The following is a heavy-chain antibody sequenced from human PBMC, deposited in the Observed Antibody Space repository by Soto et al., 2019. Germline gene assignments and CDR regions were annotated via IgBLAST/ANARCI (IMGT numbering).Heavy chain of an antibody. V-gene: IGHV3-23*01. Sequence: GGSLRLSCAASGFTFSSYWMSWVRQAPGKGLEWVSGISGSGGSTYYADSVKGRFTISEDNSKKTLYLQMNSLTVEDTAMYYCAKNRGIGSPAPDYWGQGTLVTVSS. CDR1: GFTFSSYW. J-gene: IGHJ4*02. CDR3: AKNRGIGSPAPDY. CDR2: ISGSGGST. D-gene: IGHD1-26*01.